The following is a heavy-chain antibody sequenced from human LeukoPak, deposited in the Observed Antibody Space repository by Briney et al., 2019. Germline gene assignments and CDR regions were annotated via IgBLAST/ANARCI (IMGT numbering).Heavy chain of an antibody. CDR3: ARRRGLDLDY. J-gene: IGHJ4*02. CDR2: IFPSDSDT. V-gene: IGHV5-51*01. Sequence: GESLKISCRGSGYSFTTSWIAWVRQMPGKGLEWMGIIFPSDSDTRYSPSFQGQVTISADKPISTAYLQWSSLKASDTAMYYCARRRGLDLDYWGQGTLVTVSS. D-gene: IGHD3-9*01. CDR1: GYSFTTSW.